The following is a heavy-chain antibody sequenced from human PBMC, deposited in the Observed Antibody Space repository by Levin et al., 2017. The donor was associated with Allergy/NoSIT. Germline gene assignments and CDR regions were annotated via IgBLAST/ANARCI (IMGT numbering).Heavy chain of an antibody. J-gene: IGHJ4*02. CDR1: GFTFSSYG. CDR3: ARGARRYYDILTGYYYYFDY. CDR2: IWYDGSNK. V-gene: IGHV3-33*01. Sequence: GGSLRLSCAASGFTFSSYGMHWVRQAPGKGLEWVAVIWYDGSNKYYADSVKGRFTISRDNSKNTLYLQMNSLRAEDTAVYYCARGARRYYDILTGYYYYFDYWGQGTLVTVSS. D-gene: IGHD3-9*01.